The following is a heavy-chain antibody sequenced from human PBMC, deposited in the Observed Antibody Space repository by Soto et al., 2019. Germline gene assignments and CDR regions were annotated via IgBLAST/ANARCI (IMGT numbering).Heavy chain of an antibody. CDR3: ARGPSSLTRFDY. J-gene: IGHJ4*02. D-gene: IGHD2-2*01. Sequence: GGSLRLSGAAHVFTFISYALHWVRQAPGKGLEWVAVISYDGSNKYYAHSVKGRFTISRDNSKNTLYVQMNSLRGEDTAVYYCARGPSSLTRFDYWGQGTLVTVSS. V-gene: IGHV3-30-3*01. CDR2: ISYDGSNK. CDR1: VFTFISYA.